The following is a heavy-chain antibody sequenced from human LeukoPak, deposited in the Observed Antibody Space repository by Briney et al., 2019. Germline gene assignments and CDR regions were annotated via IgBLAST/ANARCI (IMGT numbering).Heavy chain of an antibody. CDR1: GGSISSGGYS. CDR3: ARGSASAPDY. Sequence: SETLSLTCAVSGGSISSGGYSWSWIRQPPGKGLEWIGYIYYSGSTYYNPSLKSRVTISVDTSKNQFSLKLSSVTAADTAVYYCARGSASAPDYWGQGTLVTVSS. CDR2: IYYSGST. J-gene: IGHJ4*02. D-gene: IGHD2-15*01. V-gene: IGHV4-30-4*07.